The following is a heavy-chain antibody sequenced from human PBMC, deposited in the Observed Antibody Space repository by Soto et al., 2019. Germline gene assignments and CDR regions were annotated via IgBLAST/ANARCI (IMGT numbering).Heavy chain of an antibody. D-gene: IGHD1-26*01. Sequence: GASVKVSCKASGYTFTSYAMHWVRQAPGQRLEWMGWINAGNGNTKYSQKFQGRVTITRDTSASTAYMELSGLRSEDTAVYYCARFRGSYNYFDYWGQGTLVTVSS. V-gene: IGHV1-3*01. CDR2: INAGNGNT. CDR3: ARFRGSYNYFDY. J-gene: IGHJ4*02. CDR1: GYTFTSYA.